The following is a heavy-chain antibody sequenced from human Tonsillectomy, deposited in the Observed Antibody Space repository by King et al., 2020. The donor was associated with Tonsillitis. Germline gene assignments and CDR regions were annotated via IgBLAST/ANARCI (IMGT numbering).Heavy chain of an antibody. V-gene: IGHV5-51*01. D-gene: IGHD6-19*01. J-gene: IGHJ2*01. CDR1: GYSFTNYW. CDR3: ARILSAGWYWYFAV. CDR2: INPADSST. Sequence: QLVQSGAELKQPGESLKISCQASGYSFTNYWIGWVRQMPGKGLEWMGVINPADSSTKYSPSCQGQVTISADKSINTAYLQWSSLEASDTAMYYCARILSAGWYWYFAVWGRGTLVTVSS.